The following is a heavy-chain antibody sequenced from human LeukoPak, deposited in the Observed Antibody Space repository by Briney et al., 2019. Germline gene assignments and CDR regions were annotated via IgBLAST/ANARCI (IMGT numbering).Heavy chain of an antibody. D-gene: IGHD3-3*01. J-gene: IGHJ5*02. CDR2: IYHSGST. CDR3: ARAIGYDFWSGRNWFDP. CDR1: GGSISSGGYS. Sequence: SETLSLTCAVSGGSISSGGYSWSWIRQPPGKGLEWIGYIYHSGSTYYNPSLKSRVTISADRSKNQFSLKLSSVTAADTAVYYCARAIGYDFWSGRNWFDPWGQGTLVTVSS. V-gene: IGHV4-30-2*01.